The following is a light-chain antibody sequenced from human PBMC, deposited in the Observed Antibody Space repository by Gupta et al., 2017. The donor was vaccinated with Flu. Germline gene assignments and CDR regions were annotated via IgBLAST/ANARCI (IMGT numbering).Light chain of an antibody. CDR1: SSDVVGYNY. V-gene: IGLV2-14*01. J-gene: IGLJ1*01. CDR2: EVS. Sequence: ALTQTASASGAHGQSIPISCTGTSSDVVGYNYVSWYQQHPVKAPKRMIDEVSNRPSWVSNRLSRSKSGNTASLTISGLQAEDEADYYCSSYTSISTYVFGTGTKVTVL. CDR3: SSYTSISTYV.